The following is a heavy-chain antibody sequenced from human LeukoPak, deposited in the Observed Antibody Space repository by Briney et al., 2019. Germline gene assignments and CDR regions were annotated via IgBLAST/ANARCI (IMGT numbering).Heavy chain of an antibody. CDR3: ARSTTVTYNWFDP. Sequence: SETLSLTCTVSGGSISSGDYYWSWIRQPPGKGLEWIGYIYYSGSTYYNPSLKGRVTISVDTSKNQFSLKLSSVTAADTAVYYCARSTTVTYNWFDPWGQGTLVTVSS. CDR2: IYYSGST. J-gene: IGHJ5*02. V-gene: IGHV4-30-4*01. CDR1: GGSISSGDYY. D-gene: IGHD4-17*01.